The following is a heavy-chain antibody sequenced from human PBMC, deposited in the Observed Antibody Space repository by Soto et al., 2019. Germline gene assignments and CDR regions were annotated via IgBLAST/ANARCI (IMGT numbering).Heavy chain of an antibody. CDR1: GFIFKDFA. CDR3: TKGDSSGYFEPSIGYSTPDH. Sequence: EVRLFESGGGLVEPGESLRLSCAASGFIFKDFAMSWVRQAPGNVLEWASTITTSDDITYSADSVRGRFTISRDNSENTLFLQLSSLRGDDTATYYCTKGDSSGYFEPSIGYSTPDHWGQGTLVTVSS. CDR2: ITTSDDIT. J-gene: IGHJ5*02. D-gene: IGHD3-22*01. V-gene: IGHV3-23*01.